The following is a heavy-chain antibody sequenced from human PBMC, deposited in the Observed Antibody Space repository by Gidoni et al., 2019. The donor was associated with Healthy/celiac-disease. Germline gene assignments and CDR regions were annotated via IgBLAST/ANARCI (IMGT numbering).Heavy chain of an antibody. CDR2: ISYDGSNK. Sequence: QVQLVESGGGVVQPERSVRLSCVASGFTLSSNGMHWVRQAPGKGLEWVAVISYDGSNKYYADSVKGRFTISRDNSKNTLYLQMNSLRAEDTAVYYCAKDQRVYYDSSGYDAYWGQVTLVTVSS. CDR3: AKDQRVYYDSSGYDAY. V-gene: IGHV3-30*18. D-gene: IGHD3-22*01. J-gene: IGHJ4*02. CDR1: GFTLSSNG.